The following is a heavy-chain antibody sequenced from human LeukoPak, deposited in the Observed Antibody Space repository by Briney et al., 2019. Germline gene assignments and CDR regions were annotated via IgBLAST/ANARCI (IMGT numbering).Heavy chain of an antibody. CDR1: GFTFSHYW. V-gene: IGHV3-7*02. CDR3: AQCSGSCPY. D-gene: IGHD3-10*02. Sequence: GGSLRLSCAASGFTFSHYWMSWARQAPGKGLEWVANINQDASEKYYVDSVDGRFTISRVNAKSSVYLEMSSLRVEDTAVYYCAQCSGSCPYWGQGTLVTVSS. J-gene: IGHJ4*02. CDR2: INQDASEK.